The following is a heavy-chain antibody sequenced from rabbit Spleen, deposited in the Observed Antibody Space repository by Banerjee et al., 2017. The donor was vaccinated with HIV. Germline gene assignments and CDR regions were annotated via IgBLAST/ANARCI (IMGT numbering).Heavy chain of an antibody. CDR1: GLDLNSRYW. V-gene: IGHV1S40*01. CDR3: ARDAAGREDFNL. D-gene: IGHD4-2*01. CDR2: IDVTKSGNT. Sequence: QSLEESGGDLVKPGASLTLTCKASGLDLNSRYWICWVRQAPGKGLEWIACIDVTKSGNTYYTNWAKGRFTISKTSSTTVALQVPSLTAADTATYFCARDAAGREDFNLWGQGTLVTVS. J-gene: IGHJ4*01.